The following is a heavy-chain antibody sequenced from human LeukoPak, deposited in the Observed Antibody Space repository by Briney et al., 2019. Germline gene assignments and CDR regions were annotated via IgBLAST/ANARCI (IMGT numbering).Heavy chain of an antibody. CDR3: ASSPSGYWWNFDC. CDR1: GGSISNYY. J-gene: IGHJ4*02. Sequence: PSETLSLTCTVSGGSISNYYWSWIRQPPGKGLEWIGYLYNRGGINYNPSLRSRVTTSVDTSKNQFSLKLTSVTAADTAVYYCASSPSGYWWNFDCWGQGTLVTVSS. CDR2: LYNRGGI. V-gene: IGHV4-59*08. D-gene: IGHD3-22*01.